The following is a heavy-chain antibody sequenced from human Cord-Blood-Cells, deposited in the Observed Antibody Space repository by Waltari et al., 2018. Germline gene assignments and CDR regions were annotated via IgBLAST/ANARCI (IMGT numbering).Heavy chain of an antibody. CDR1: GFPVSCNH. Sequence: EVQLVESGGGLIQPGGSLRLSCAASGFPVSCNHISWVRQAPGKGLEWVSVIYSGGSTYYADSVKGRFTISRDNSKNTLYLQMNSLRAEDTAVYYCARGYSGYDYAFDIWGQGTMVTVSS. CDR2: IYSGGST. D-gene: IGHD5-12*01. V-gene: IGHV3-53*01. J-gene: IGHJ3*02. CDR3: ARGYSGYDYAFDI.